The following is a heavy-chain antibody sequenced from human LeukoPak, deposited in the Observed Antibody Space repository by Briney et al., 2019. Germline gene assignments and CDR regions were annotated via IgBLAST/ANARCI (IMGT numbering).Heavy chain of an antibody. CDR2: ITNSGDST. Sequence: GGSLRLSCVASGFTFSNYWMNWVRQAPGKGLEWVSTITNSGDSTYYVDSVKGRFTISRDSSKNTLYLQMNSLRAEDTAKYYCTKDYCGKFCSAVWGQGTTVTVSS. J-gene: IGHJ6*02. CDR3: TKDYCGKFCSAV. D-gene: IGHD3-9*01. V-gene: IGHV3-23*01. CDR1: GFTFSNYW.